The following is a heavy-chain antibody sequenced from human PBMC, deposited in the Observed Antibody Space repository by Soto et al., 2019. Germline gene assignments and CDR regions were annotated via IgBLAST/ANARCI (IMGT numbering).Heavy chain of an antibody. Sequence: ASVKVSCKASGYTFTSYGISWVRQAPGQGLEWMGWISAYNGNTNYAQKLQGRVTMTTDTSTSTAYMELRSLRSDDTAVYYCARDRDSSGYYGVYYYYYGMDVWGQGTTVTVSS. J-gene: IGHJ6*02. CDR1: GYTFTSYG. V-gene: IGHV1-18*01. CDR2: ISAYNGNT. CDR3: ARDRDSSGYYGVYYYYYGMDV. D-gene: IGHD3-22*01.